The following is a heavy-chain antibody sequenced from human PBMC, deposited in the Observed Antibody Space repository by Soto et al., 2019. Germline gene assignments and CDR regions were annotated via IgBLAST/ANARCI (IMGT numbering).Heavy chain of an antibody. CDR2: IYHSGST. D-gene: IGHD3-10*01. Sequence: SETLSLTCAVSSGSISSSNWWSWVRQPPGKGLEWIGEIYHSGSTNYNPSLKSRVTISVDKSKNQFSLKLSSVTAADTAVYYCARSGGDYGSGSIDAFDIWGQGTMVTVSS. V-gene: IGHV4-4*02. J-gene: IGHJ3*02. CDR1: SGSISSSNW. CDR3: ARSGGDYGSGSIDAFDI.